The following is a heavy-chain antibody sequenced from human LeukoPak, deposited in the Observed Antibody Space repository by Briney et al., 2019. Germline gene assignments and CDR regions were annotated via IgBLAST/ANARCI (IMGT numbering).Heavy chain of an antibody. CDR3: ARYYYGSGRDYYYMDV. D-gene: IGHD3-10*01. CDR2: IIPIFGTA. Sequence: SVKVSCKASGYTFTSYAMNWVRQAPGQGLEWMGGIIPIFGTANYAQKFQGRVTITADKSTSTAYMELSSLRSEDTAVYYCARYYYGSGRDYYYMDVWGKGTTVTVSS. V-gene: IGHV1-69*06. CDR1: GYTFTSYA. J-gene: IGHJ6*03.